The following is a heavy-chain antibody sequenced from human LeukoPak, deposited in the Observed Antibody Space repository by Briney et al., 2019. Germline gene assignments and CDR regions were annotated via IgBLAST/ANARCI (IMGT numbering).Heavy chain of an antibody. Sequence: SSETLSLTCTVSGGSISSYYGSWIRQPPGKGLEWIGYIYYSGSTNYNPSLKSRVTISVDTSKNQFSLKLSSVTAADTAVYYCARVAPDYYDSSGGFDYWGQGTLVTVSS. D-gene: IGHD3-22*01. J-gene: IGHJ4*02. CDR2: IYYSGST. V-gene: IGHV4-59*01. CDR3: ARVAPDYYDSSGGFDY. CDR1: GGSISSYY.